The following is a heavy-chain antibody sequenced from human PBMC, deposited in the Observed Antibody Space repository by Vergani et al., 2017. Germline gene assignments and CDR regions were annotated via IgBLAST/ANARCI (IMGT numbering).Heavy chain of an antibody. CDR1: GFTFSVQA. D-gene: IGHD4-23*01. CDR2: ITGDGYNT. J-gene: IGHJ4*02. V-gene: IGHV3-64*01. Sequence: EVQLVESGGGLVQPGGSLRLSCEVSGFTFSVQAMHWVRQTPGKRLEYVSTITGDGYNTFYANSVKGRFSVSRDNSKNTLYLHMGSLRREDTAVYYCRTGGNQFDDRDYWGQGTLVTVS. CDR3: RTGGNQFDDRDY.